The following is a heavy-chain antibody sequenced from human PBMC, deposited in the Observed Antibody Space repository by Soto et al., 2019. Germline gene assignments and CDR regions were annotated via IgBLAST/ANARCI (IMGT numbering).Heavy chain of an antibody. V-gene: IGHV1-3*01. D-gene: IGHD1-26*01. Sequence: GASVKVSCKASGYTFTSYAIHWVRQAPGQRLEWMGWINAGNGNTKYSQKFQGRVTITRDTSASTAYMELSSLRSEDTAVYYCARDTPLWELLPHYYYYGMDVWGQGNTVTVSS. J-gene: IGHJ6*02. CDR1: GYTFTSYA. CDR3: ARDTPLWELLPHYYYYGMDV. CDR2: INAGNGNT.